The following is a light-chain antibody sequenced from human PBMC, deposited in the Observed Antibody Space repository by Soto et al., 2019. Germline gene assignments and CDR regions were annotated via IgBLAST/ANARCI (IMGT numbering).Light chain of an antibody. Sequence: QSVLTQPPSVSGSPGQSITISCTGTNSDLGTYNLVSWYQQHPGKAPKTIIYEVTKRPSGVSKRFSGSKSGNTASLTISGLQAEDEADYYCCSYVGSNIFYVFGTGTKLTVL. J-gene: IGLJ1*01. CDR3: CSYVGSNIFYV. CDR2: EVT. V-gene: IGLV2-23*02. CDR1: NSDLGTYNL.